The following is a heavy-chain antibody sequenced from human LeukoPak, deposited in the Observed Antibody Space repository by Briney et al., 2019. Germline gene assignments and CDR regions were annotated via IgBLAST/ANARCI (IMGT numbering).Heavy chain of an antibody. Sequence: GGSLRLSCAASGITFSRFWMSWVRQAPGKGLQWVANINQDGSEKHYVDSVKGRFTISRDNAENSLYLQMNSLRAEDTAVYFCARPLRRRQEFQRITMIVPGAFDIWGQGTMVTVSS. V-gene: IGHV3-7*03. CDR1: GITFSRFW. D-gene: IGHD3-22*01. J-gene: IGHJ3*02. CDR3: ARPLRRRQEFQRITMIVPGAFDI. CDR2: INQDGSEK.